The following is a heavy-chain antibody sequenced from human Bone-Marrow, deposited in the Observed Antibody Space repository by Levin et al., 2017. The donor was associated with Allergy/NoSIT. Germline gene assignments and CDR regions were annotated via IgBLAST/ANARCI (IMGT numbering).Heavy chain of an antibody. V-gene: IGHV3-9*01. D-gene: IGHD3-9*01. CDR2: ISWNSGSI. CDR3: AKAQYVLRYFDWLLGGVYYFDY. Sequence: LSLTCAASGFTFDDYAMHWVRQAPGKGLEWVSGISWNSGSIGYADSVKGRFTISRDNAKNSLYLQMNSLRAEDTALYYCAKAQYVLRYFDWLLGGVYYFDYWGQGTLVTVSS. CDR1: GFTFDDYA. J-gene: IGHJ4*02.